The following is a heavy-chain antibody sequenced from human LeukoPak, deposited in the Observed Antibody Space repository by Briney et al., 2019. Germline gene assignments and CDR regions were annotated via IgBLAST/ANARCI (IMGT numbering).Heavy chain of an antibody. D-gene: IGHD3-9*01. J-gene: IGHJ4*02. CDR2: ISAYNGNT. V-gene: IGHV1-18*01. Sequence: ASVKVSCKASGYTFTSYGISWVRQAPGQGLEWMGWISAYNGNTNYAQKLQGRVTMTTDTSTSTAYMELRSLRSDDTAVYYCARDQGPRYFDWLSQDSHFDYWGQGTLVTVSS. CDR3: ARDQGPRYFDWLSQDSHFDY. CDR1: GYTFTSYG.